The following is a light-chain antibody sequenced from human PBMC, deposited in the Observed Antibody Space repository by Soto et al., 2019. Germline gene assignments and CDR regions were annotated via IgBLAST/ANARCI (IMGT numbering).Light chain of an antibody. CDR1: QSINSE. Sequence: EIVMTQSPATLSLSPGERAALSCRASQSINSELAWYQQKPGQPPRLLIYGASTRATGVPARFTGSESGSEFTLTISGLPSEVFAVYYCQQGHSWPLTFGQGTRLEI. CDR3: QQGHSWPLT. J-gene: IGKJ2*01. CDR2: GAS. V-gene: IGKV3-15*01.